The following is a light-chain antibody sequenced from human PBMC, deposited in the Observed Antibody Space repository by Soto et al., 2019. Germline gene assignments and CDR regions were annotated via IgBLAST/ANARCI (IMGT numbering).Light chain of an antibody. CDR3: QQYNSYLT. V-gene: IGKV1-5*03. CDR1: QGISSW. J-gene: IGKJ4*01. CDR2: KAS. Sequence: DIPMTQSPSTLSASVGDRVTITCRASQGISSWLAWYQQKPGKAPKLLIYKASSLASGVPSRFSGSGSGTEFTLTISSLQPDDVATYYCQQYNSYLTCGGGTKVEIK.